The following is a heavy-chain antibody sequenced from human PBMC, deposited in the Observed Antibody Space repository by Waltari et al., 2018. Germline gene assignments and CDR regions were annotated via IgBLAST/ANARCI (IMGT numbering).Heavy chain of an antibody. D-gene: IGHD3-3*01. CDR3: AIIPGDFWSLSSPPHTY. CDR1: GASTSSSSYY. V-gene: IGHV4-39*01. Sequence: QLQLQESGPGLVKPSETLSLTCTVSGASTSSSSYYWGWIRQPPGKGLEWIGSIYYSGSTYYNPSLKSRVTISVDTSKNQFSLKLSSVTAADTAVYYCAIIPGDFWSLSSPPHTYWGQGTLVTVSS. CDR2: IYYSGST. J-gene: IGHJ4*02.